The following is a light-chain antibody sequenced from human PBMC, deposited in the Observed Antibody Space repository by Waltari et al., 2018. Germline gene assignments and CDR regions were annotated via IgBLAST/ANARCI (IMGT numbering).Light chain of an antibody. J-gene: IGLJ2*01. CDR2: DVS. Sequence: QSALTQPASVSGSRGQSITLSCTGTSSDCGGYNYVSWYQQHPGKAPKLLIFDVSARPSGVSNRCSGSKSGNTASLTISGLQAEDEADYYCSSYIGSSTLELFGGGTSLTVL. V-gene: IGLV2-14*03. CDR1: SSDCGGYNY. CDR3: SSYIGSSTLEL.